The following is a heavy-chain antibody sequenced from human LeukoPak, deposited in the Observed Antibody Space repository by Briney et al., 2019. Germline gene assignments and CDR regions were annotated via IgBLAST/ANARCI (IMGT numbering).Heavy chain of an antibody. D-gene: IGHD5-18*01. CDR3: ARGGDTASVGLLNWFDP. J-gene: IGHJ5*02. Sequence: ASVTVSCKASGYTFTGYYMHWVRQAPGQGLEWMGWINPNSGGTNYAKKFQGRVTMTRDTSISTAYMELSRLRSDDTAVYYCARGGDTASVGLLNWFDPWGQGTLVTVSS. CDR1: GYTFTGYY. CDR2: INPNSGGT. V-gene: IGHV1-2*02.